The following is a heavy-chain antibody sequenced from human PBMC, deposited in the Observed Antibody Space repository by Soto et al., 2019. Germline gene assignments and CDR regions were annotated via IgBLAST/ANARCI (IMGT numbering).Heavy chain of an antibody. D-gene: IGHD2-15*01. CDR1: GGSISSYY. V-gene: IGHV4-59*08. CDR3: ARLGCSGGSCRQFDY. CDR2: IYYSGST. Sequence: SETLSLTCTVSGGSISSYYWSWIRQPSGKGLEWIGYIYYSGSTNYNPSLKSRVTISVDTSKNQFSLKLSSVTAADTAVYYCARLGCSGGSCRQFDYWGQGTLVTVSS. J-gene: IGHJ4*02.